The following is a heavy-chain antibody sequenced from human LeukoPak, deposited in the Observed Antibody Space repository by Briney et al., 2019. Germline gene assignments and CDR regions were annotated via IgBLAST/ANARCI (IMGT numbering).Heavy chain of an antibody. CDR1: GYSISSGYY. Sequence: SETLSLTCTVSGYSISSGYYWGWIRQPPGKGLEWIGSIYYSGSTYYNPSLKSRVTISVDTSKNQFSLKLSSVTAADTAVYYCARGRGYYTAIDYWGQGTLVTVSS. CDR2: IYYSGST. J-gene: IGHJ4*02. D-gene: IGHD5-18*01. V-gene: IGHV4-38-2*02. CDR3: ARGRGYYTAIDY.